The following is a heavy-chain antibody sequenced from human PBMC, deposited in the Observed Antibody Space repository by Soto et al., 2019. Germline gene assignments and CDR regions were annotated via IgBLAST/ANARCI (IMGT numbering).Heavy chain of an antibody. J-gene: IGHJ4*02. CDR2: ISGSGDST. V-gene: IGHV3-23*01. D-gene: IGHD5-18*01. CDR1: GFTFSYYA. Sequence: ELQLLESGGGLVQPGGSLRHSCAASGFTFSYYAMSWVRQAPGWGLEWVAGISGSGDSTNYADSVKGRFTISRDNSKNMLHLQMNSLRADDTAVYFCAKVGGMQLWSKAYLDYWGRGTLVAVSS. CDR3: AKVGGMQLWSKAYLDY.